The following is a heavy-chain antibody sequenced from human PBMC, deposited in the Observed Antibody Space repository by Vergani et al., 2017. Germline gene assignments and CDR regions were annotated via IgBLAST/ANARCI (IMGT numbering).Heavy chain of an antibody. CDR2: ISSSSSYI. J-gene: IGHJ4*02. CDR3: ARDSDYGDYVGDY. D-gene: IGHD4-17*01. Sequence: EVQLLESGGGLVQPGGSLRLSCAASGFTFSSYAMSWVRQAPGKGLEWVSSISSSSSYIYYADSVKGRFTISRDNAKNSLYLQMNSLRAEDTAVYYCARDSDYGDYVGDYWGQGTLVTVSS. V-gene: IGHV3-21*01. CDR1: GFTFSSYA.